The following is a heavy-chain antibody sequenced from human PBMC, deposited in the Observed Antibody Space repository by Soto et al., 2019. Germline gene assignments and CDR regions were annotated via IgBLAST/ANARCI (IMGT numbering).Heavy chain of an antibody. CDR3: ARGDGSGVVRY. Sequence: GASVKVSCKASGYTFTGYYMHWVRQAPGQGLEWMGWINPNSGGTNYAQKFQGWVTMTRDTSTSTVYMELSSLRSEDTAVYYCARGDGSGVVRYWGQGTLVTVSS. D-gene: IGHD3-3*01. CDR1: GYTFTGYY. V-gene: IGHV1-2*04. J-gene: IGHJ4*02. CDR2: INPNSGGT.